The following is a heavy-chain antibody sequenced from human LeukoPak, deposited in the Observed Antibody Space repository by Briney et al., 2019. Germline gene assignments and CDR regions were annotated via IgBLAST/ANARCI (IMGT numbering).Heavy chain of an antibody. CDR2: LSDSGVTT. J-gene: IGHJ4*02. CDR1: GFTFSSYA. D-gene: IGHD3-3*01. Sequence: GGSLRLSCAASGFTFSSYAMSWVRQAPGKGLEWVSALSDSGVTTYYADSVKGRFTISRDNSKNTLFLQMNSLRVEDTALYFCAKARGSGNSIYFDHWGQGTLVTVSS. CDR3: AKARGSGNSIYFDH. V-gene: IGHV3-23*01.